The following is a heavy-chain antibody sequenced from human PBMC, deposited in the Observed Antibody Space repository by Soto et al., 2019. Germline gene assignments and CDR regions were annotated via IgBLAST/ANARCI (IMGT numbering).Heavy chain of an antibody. CDR3: ARRGYDFWSGYYPNDAFNI. CDR2: IYHSGST. J-gene: IGHJ3*02. Sequence: SETLSLTCAVSGGSISSSNWWSWVRQPPGKGLEWIGEIYHSGSTDYNPSLKSRVTISVDKSKNQFSLKLSSVTAADTAVYYCARRGYDFWSGYYPNDAFNIWGQGTLVTVSS. D-gene: IGHD3-3*01. V-gene: IGHV4-4*02. CDR1: GGSISSSNW.